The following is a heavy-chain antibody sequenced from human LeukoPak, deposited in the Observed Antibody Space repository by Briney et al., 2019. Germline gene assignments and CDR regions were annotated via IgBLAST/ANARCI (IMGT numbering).Heavy chain of an antibody. D-gene: IGHD6-19*01. CDR3: ARCGENDSSGWEYYFDY. J-gene: IGHJ4*02. Sequence: GGSLRLSCAASGFTFSSYSMNWVRQAPGERLEWVSSISSSSTYIYYADSVKGRFTISRDDAKNSLFLQMNSLRAEDTAVYYCARCGENDSSGWEYYFDYWGQGTLVTVSS. V-gene: IGHV3-21*01. CDR1: GFTFSSYS. CDR2: ISSSSTYI.